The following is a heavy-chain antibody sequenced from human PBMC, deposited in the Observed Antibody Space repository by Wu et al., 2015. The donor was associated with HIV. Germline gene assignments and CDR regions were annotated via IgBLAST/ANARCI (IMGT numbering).Heavy chain of an antibody. J-gene: IGHJ4*02. CDR1: EAPSAAML. CDR2: SSLSLVQ. Sequence: QVQLVQSGAEVKKPWGPQSKVSCKASEAPSAAMLSAGCDRPLDKGLSGWEGSSLSLVQQNYAQKFQGRVTITADESTSTAYMELSSLRSEDTAVYYCASDHGGYGDYADDYWGQGTLVTRLL. D-gene: IGHD4-17*01. CDR3: ASDHGGYGDYADDY. V-gene: IGHV1-69*13.